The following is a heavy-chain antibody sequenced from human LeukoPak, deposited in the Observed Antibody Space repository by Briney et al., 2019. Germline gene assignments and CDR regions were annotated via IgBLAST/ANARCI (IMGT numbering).Heavy chain of an antibody. CDR1: GYTFTGYY. V-gene: IGHV1-2*02. CDR2: INPNSGGT. CDR3: ARNPREVYDGMDV. Sequence: GSVKVSCTASGYTFTGYYMHWVRQAPGQGLEWMGWINPNSGGTNYAQTFQGRVTMTRDTSISTAYMELSRLRSDDTAVYYCARNPREVYDGMDVWGEGTTVTVSS. J-gene: IGHJ6*04.